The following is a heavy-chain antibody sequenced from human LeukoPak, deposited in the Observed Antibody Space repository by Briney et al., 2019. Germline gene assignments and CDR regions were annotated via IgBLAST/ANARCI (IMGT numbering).Heavy chain of an antibody. D-gene: IGHD6-6*01. CDR2: INHSGST. CDR3: ARSLRRYSSSSHWYFDL. J-gene: IGHJ2*01. Sequence: SETLSLTCAVYGGSFSGYYWSWNRQPPGKGLEWIGEINHSGSTNYNPSLKSRVTISVDTSKNQFSLKLSSVTAADTAVYYCARSLRRYSSSSHWYFDLWGRGTLVTVSS. V-gene: IGHV4-34*01. CDR1: GGSFSGYY.